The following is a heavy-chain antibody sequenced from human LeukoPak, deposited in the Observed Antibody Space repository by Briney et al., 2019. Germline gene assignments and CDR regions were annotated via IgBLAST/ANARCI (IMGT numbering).Heavy chain of an antibody. Sequence: SVKVSCKASGYTFTSYYMHWVRQAPGQGLEWMGGIIPIFGTANYAQKFQGRVTITADESTSTAYMELSSLRSEDTAVYYCARGGMVQLERRGAFDIWGQGTMVTVSS. CDR1: GYTFTSYY. D-gene: IGHD1-1*01. V-gene: IGHV1-69*13. J-gene: IGHJ3*02. CDR3: ARGGMVQLERRGAFDI. CDR2: IIPIFGTA.